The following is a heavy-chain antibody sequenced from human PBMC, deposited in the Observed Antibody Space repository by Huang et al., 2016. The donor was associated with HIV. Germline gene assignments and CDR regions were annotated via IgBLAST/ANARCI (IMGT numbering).Heavy chain of an antibody. J-gene: IGHJ5*02. CDR1: GVSLSGCY. D-gene: IGHD1-26*01. CDR3: ARGNVGPSRIAAPSFDP. CDR2: IDHSGTT. Sequence: QVQLVQWGAGLLKPSETLSLSCAVYGVSLSGCYWTWIRQPPGKGLEWIGEIDHSGTTTYNTALKMRVIIAIDTSKNQFSLQLNSVTPADTAVYYCARGNVGPSRIAAPSFDPWGQGVLVTVSS. V-gene: IGHV4-34*01.